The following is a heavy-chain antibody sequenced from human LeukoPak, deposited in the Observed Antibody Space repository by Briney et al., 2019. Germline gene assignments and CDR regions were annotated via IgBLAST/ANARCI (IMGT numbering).Heavy chain of an antibody. Sequence: SETLSLTCTVSGGSISSGSYYWSWIRQPAGKGLEWIGRIYTSGSTNYNPSLKSRVTISVDTSKNQFSLKLSSVTAADTAVYYCARARLAARHPAGDYWGQGTLVTVSS. CDR2: IYTSGST. CDR1: GGSISSGSYY. J-gene: IGHJ4*02. V-gene: IGHV4-61*02. CDR3: ARARLAARHPAGDY. D-gene: IGHD6-6*01.